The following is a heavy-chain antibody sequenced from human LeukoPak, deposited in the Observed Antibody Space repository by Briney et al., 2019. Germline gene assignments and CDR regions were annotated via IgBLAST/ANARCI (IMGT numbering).Heavy chain of an antibody. D-gene: IGHD2-8*02. Sequence: ALVEVSCKASGYTFTDFYIHWVRQAPGQGLEWMGWINPNSGDTTYAQNFQGRVTMTRDNSITTAYMEVSGLRDDDTAVYSCARDTVAQSRTGFDLWGQGTLVTVSS. CDR3: ARDTVAQSRTGFDL. V-gene: IGHV1-2*02. CDR1: GYTFTDFY. J-gene: IGHJ5*02. CDR2: INPNSGDT.